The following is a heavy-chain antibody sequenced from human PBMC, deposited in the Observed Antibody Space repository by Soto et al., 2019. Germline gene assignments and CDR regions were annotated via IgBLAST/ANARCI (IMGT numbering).Heavy chain of an antibody. Sequence: QVQLVQSGAEVKKPGASVKVSCTTSGYTFTLFGITWVRQAPGQGLEWMGWIRPYNGDTKDAEKPEGRVTLTTDTSTDKADMELTSLTSDDTADYYCATGGQYRYFDYWGQGTLVTVSS. CDR1: GYTFTLFG. D-gene: IGHD2-2*02. CDR3: ATGGQYRYFDY. V-gene: IGHV1-18*01. CDR2: IRPYNGDT. J-gene: IGHJ4*02.